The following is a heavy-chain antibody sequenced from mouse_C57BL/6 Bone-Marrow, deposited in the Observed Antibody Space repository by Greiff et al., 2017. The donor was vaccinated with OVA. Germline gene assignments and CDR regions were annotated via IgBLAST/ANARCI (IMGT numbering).Heavy chain of an antibody. CDR3: AMNAMDY. CDR1: GYTFTNYW. J-gene: IGHJ4*01. CDR2: IYPGGGYT. Sequence: VHLVESGAELVRPGTSVKMSCKASGYTFTNYWIGWAKQRPGHGLEWIGDIYPGGGYTNYNEKFKGKATLTADKSSSTAYMQFSSLTSEDSAVYFCAMNAMDYWGQGTSVTVSS. V-gene: IGHV1-63*01.